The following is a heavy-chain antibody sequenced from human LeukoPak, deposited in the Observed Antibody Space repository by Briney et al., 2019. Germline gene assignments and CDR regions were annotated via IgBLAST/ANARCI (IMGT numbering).Heavy chain of an antibody. CDR1: GFAFNSYG. J-gene: IGHJ3*02. D-gene: IGHD2-2*02. CDR2: VWFDGTNK. V-gene: IGHV3-33*01. Sequence: GGSLRLSCAASGFAFNSYGMHWVRQAPGKGLEGVAVVWFDGTNKYYADSVKGRFTVSRDNSKNALYLQMNSLREEDTAVYYCARRLYCSGTNCYTGPDAFDIWGQGTMVTVSS. CDR3: ARRLYCSGTNCYTGPDAFDI.